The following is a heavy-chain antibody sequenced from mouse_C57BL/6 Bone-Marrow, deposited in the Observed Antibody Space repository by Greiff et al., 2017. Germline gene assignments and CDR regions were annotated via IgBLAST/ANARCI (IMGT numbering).Heavy chain of an antibody. CDR1: GYTFTSYW. D-gene: IGHD2-2*01. CDR2: IHPSDSAT. J-gene: IGHJ4*01. V-gene: IGHV1-74*01. Sequence: QVQLQQSGAELVTPGASVTVSCKASGYTFTSYWMHWVKQRPGQGLEWIGRIHPSDSATNYNQKFKGEATLTVDKSSSTAYMQLSSLTSVDSAVYYCAIGVLWLHDYAMDYWGQGTSVTVSS. CDR3: AIGVLWLHDYAMDY.